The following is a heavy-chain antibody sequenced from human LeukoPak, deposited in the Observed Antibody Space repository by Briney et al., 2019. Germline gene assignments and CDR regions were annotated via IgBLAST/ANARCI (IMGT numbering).Heavy chain of an antibody. CDR3: ARRTSSTSKKENWFDP. CDR1: GYSFTSYW. V-gene: IGHV5-51*01. J-gene: IGHJ5*02. D-gene: IGHD2-2*01. CDR2: IYPGDSDT. Sequence: GKSLKISCKGSGYSFTSYWIGWVRQMPGKGLEWMGIIYPGDSDTRYSPSFQGQVTISADKSISTAYLQWSSLKASDTAMYYCARRTSSTSKKENWFDPWGQGTLVTVSS.